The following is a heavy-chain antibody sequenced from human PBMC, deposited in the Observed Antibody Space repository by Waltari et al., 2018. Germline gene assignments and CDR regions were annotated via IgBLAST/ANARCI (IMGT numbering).Heavy chain of an antibody. CDR2: ISSSSSYI. Sequence: EVQLVESGGGLVKPGGSLRLSCAASGFTFSSYSMNWVRQAPGKGLDGVSSISSSSSYIYYADSVKGRFTISRDNAKNSLYLQMNSLRAEDTAVYYCARERPYSSSWGTWGQGTLVTVSS. V-gene: IGHV3-21*01. D-gene: IGHD6-13*01. J-gene: IGHJ5*02. CDR1: GFTFSSYS. CDR3: ARERPYSSSWGT.